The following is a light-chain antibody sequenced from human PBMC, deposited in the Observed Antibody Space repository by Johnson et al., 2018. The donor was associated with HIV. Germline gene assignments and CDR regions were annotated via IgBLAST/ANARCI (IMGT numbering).Light chain of an antibody. CDR1: SSNIGNNY. V-gene: IGLV1-51*01. J-gene: IGLJ1*01. CDR2: DNN. Sequence: QCVLTQPPSVSAAPGQKVTISCSGSSSNIGNNYVSWYQQLPGAAPKLLIYDNNKRPSGIPDRFSGSKSGTSANLGITGLQTGDEADYYCGTWDGSLSAGAVCGSGTKVPVL. CDR3: GTWDGSLSAGAV.